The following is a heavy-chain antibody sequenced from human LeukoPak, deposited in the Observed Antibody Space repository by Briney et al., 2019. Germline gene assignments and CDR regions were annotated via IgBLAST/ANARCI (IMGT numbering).Heavy chain of an antibody. CDR1: GGSFSGYY. Sequence: SETLSLTCAVYGGSFSGYYWSWIRQPPGKGLEWIGEINHSGSTNYNPSLKSRVTISVDTSKNQFSLKLSSVTAADTAVYYCARLYDSSGYYATVDYWGQGTLVTVSS. CDR2: INHSGST. V-gene: IGHV4-34*01. D-gene: IGHD3-22*01. CDR3: ARLYDSSGYYATVDY. J-gene: IGHJ4*02.